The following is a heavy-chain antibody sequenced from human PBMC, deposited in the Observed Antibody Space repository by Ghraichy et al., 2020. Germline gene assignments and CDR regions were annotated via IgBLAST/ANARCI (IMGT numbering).Heavy chain of an antibody. CDR3: ARDRGYSYGRSPYFDY. CDR2: IWYDGSNK. J-gene: IGHJ4*02. Sequence: GGSLRLSCAASGFTFSSYGMHWVRQAPGKGLEWVAVIWYDGSNKYYADSVKGRFTISRDNSKNTLYLQMNSLRAEDTAVYYCARDRGYSYGRSPYFDYWGQGTLVTVSS. V-gene: IGHV3-33*01. CDR1: GFTFSSYG. D-gene: IGHD5-18*01.